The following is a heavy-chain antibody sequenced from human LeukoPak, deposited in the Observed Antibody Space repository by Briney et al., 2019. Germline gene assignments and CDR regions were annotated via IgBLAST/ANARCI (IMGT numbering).Heavy chain of an antibody. CDR1: GFTFSSYA. J-gene: IGHJ3*02. CDR3: AKRAVAGTGRGFDI. Sequence: PGGSLRLSCAASGFTFSSYAMNWVRQAPGKGLEWVSLISGSGDSTDYADSVKGRFTISRDNSKNTLYLQISSLRADDTAVYYCAKRAVAGTGRGFDIWGQGTLVTVSS. V-gene: IGHV3-23*01. CDR2: ISGSGDST. D-gene: IGHD6-19*01.